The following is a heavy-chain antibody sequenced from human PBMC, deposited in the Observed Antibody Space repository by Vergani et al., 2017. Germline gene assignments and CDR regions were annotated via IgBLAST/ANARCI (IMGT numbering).Heavy chain of an antibody. J-gene: IGHJ3*02. CDR2: ISWNSGSI. V-gene: IGHV3-9*01. Sequence: EVQLVESGGGLVQPGRSLRLSCAASGFTFDDYAMHWVRQAPGKGLEWVSGISWNSGSIGYAASVKGRFTISRDNAKNSLYLQMNSLRAEDTALYYCAKDIFPSTMIVVGDDAFDIWGQGTMVTVSS. CDR1: GFTFDDYA. CDR3: AKDIFPSTMIVVGDDAFDI. D-gene: IGHD3-22*01.